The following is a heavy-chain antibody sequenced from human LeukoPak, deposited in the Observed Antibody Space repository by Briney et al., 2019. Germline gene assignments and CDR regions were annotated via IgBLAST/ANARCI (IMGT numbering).Heavy chain of an antibody. J-gene: IGHJ5*01. CDR3: ARGLFRSWKWFDS. CDR2: MNPNSGNT. V-gene: IGHV1-8*02. D-gene: IGHD6-13*01. CDR1: GYTFTSYD. Sequence: ASVKVSCKASGYTFTSYDINWVRQATGQGLEWMGWMNPNSGNTGYAQKFQGRVTMTRDTSISTAYMELSSLRSEDTAVYYCARGLFRSWKWFDSWGQGTLVTVSS.